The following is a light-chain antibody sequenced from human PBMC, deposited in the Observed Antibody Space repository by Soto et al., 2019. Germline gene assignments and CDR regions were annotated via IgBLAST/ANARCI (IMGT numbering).Light chain of an antibody. V-gene: IGLV2-14*03. J-gene: IGLJ3*02. Sequence: QSALTQPASVSGSPGQSITISCTGTSSDIGGYQFVSWYQQHPGKAPKLMIYDVSNRPSGVSSRFSGSKSGNTASLTISGLQAGDEAVYYCSSYRTSSTRVFGGRTKLTVL. CDR1: SSDIGGYQF. CDR3: SSYRTSSTRV. CDR2: DVS.